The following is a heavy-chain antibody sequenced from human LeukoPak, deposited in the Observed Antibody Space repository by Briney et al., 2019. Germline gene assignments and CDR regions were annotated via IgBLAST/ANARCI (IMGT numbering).Heavy chain of an antibody. CDR1: GXSVSSGGYY. Sequence: SETLSLTCTVSGXSVSSGGYYWSWIRQPPGKGLEWIGYIYNIVNTNYNPSLKSRVTISVDTSKNQFSLKLSSVTAADTAVYYCARSTKTRELPCYFDYWGQGTLVTVSS. CDR2: IYNIVNT. V-gene: IGHV4-61*08. D-gene: IGHD3-10*01. CDR3: ARSTKTRELPCYFDY. J-gene: IGHJ4*02.